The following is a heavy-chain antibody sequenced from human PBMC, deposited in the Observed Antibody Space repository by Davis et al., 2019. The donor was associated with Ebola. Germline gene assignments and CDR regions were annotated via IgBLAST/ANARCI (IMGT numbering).Heavy chain of an antibody. CDR3: ARSVKGPTMVYYYYYMDV. CDR1: GFAFISYD. CDR2: ISSSSRYI. V-gene: IGHV3-21*01. D-gene: IGHD3-10*01. Sequence: GGSLRLSCAASGFAFISYDMNWVRQAPGKGLEWVSSISSSSRYITYADSVKGRFTISRDNAKNSLYLQMNSLRDEDTAVYYCARSVKGPTMVYYYYYMDVWGKGTTVTVSS. J-gene: IGHJ6*03.